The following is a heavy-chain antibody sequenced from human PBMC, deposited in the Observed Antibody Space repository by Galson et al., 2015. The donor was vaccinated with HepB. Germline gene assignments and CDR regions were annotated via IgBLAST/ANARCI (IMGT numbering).Heavy chain of an antibody. J-gene: IGHJ4*02. CDR2: INPDGSDT. CDR1: GFIFRNYW. V-gene: IGHV3-74*01. Sequence: SLRLSCAGSGFIFRNYWMHWVRQDPGQGLVWVSRINPDGSDTTYADSVKGRFTISRDNVRNTLYLQMNSLRAEDTSVYYCVRLGGLELVWGQGTLVTVSS. CDR3: VRLGGLELV. D-gene: IGHD1-7*01.